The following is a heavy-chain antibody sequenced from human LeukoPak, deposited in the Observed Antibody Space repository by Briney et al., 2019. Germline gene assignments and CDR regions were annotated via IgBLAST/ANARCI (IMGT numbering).Heavy chain of an antibody. CDR3: ARDLIVGATPFVDY. J-gene: IGHJ4*02. CDR2: IYHSGST. V-gene: IGHV4-30-2*01. CDR1: GGSISSGGYY. D-gene: IGHD1-26*01. Sequence: PSQTLSLTCTVSGGSISSGGYYWSWIRQPPGKGLEWIGYIYHSGSTYYNPSLKSRVTISVDTSKNQFSLKLSSVTAADTAVYYCARDLIVGATPFVDYWGQGTLVAVSS.